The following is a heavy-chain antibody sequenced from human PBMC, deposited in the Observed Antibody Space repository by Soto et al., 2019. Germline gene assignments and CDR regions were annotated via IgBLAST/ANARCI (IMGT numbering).Heavy chain of an antibody. V-gene: IGHV4-59*01. Sequence: XATLSLTCSVSGGSFSSYYWSWIRQPPGKGLEWIGYIHYSGSTNYNPSLKGRVTISVDTSKNQFSLKLTSVTAADTAVYFCARDFDPFNSWGQGSLVTVSS. D-gene: IGHD3-9*01. CDR1: GGSFSSYY. CDR3: ARDFDPFNS. CDR2: IHYSGST. J-gene: IGHJ4*02.